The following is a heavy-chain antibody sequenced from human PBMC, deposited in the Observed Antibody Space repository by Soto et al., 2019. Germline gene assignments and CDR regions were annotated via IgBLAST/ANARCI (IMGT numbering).Heavy chain of an antibody. CDR2: ISAYNGNA. CDR1: GYTFTSYG. CDR3: ARGPIVWGSYRSPLFDY. V-gene: IGHV1-18*04. J-gene: IGHJ4*02. Sequence: ASVKVSCKASGYTFTSYGISWVRQAPGQGLEWMGWISAYNGNANYARKLQGRVTMTTDTSTSTAYMELRSLRSDDTAVYYCARGPIVWGSYRSPLFDYWGQGTLVTVSS. D-gene: IGHD3-16*02.